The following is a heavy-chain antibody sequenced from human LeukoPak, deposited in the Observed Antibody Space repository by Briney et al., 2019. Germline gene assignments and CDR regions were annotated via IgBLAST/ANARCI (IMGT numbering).Heavy chain of an antibody. V-gene: IGHV4-59*01. Sequence: KSSETLSLTCTVSGGSISSYYWSWIRQPPGKGLEWIGYIYYSGSTSYKPSLKSRVTISVDTSKNQFSLKLSSVTAADTAVYYCARETSQKGAHYMDVWGKGTTVTISS. CDR3: ARETSQKGAHYMDV. J-gene: IGHJ6*03. CDR2: IYYSGST. D-gene: IGHD3-16*01. CDR1: GGSISSYY.